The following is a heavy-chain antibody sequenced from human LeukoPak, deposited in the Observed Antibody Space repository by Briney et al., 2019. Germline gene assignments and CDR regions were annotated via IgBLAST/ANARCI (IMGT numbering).Heavy chain of an antibody. CDR1: GFTFDDYA. CDR2: ISWNSGTI. J-gene: IGHJ4*02. D-gene: IGHD3-10*01. CDR3: AKDKVFGGELDY. Sequence: GRSLRLSCAASGFTFDDYAMHWVRQAPGKGLEWVSGISWNSGTIGYADSVKGRFTISRDNAKNSLYLQMNILRAEDTALYYCAKDKVFGGELDYWGQGTLVTVSS. V-gene: IGHV3-9*01.